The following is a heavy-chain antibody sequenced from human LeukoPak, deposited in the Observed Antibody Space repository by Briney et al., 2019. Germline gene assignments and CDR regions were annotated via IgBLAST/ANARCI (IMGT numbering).Heavy chain of an antibody. Sequence: SETLSLTCGVSGGSLSRYYWSWIRQPPGRGLEWIGEINTGGSTNYNPSLKSRVTISVDTCKNQFSLNLDSVTAADTAVYYCARDDLVSTSTGGFDVWGQGILVTVSS. J-gene: IGHJ4*02. CDR1: GGSLSRYY. V-gene: IGHV4-34*01. D-gene: IGHD2-8*02. CDR2: INTGGST. CDR3: ARDDLVSTSTGGFDV.